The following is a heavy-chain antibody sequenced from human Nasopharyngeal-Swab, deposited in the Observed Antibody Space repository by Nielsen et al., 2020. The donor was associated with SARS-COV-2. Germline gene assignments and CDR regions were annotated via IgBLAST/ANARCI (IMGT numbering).Heavy chain of an antibody. J-gene: IGHJ6*02. CDR3: ARWGIVATGSYYYYGMDV. D-gene: IGHD5-12*01. Sequence: WVRRAPGQGLEWMGGIIPIFGTANYAQKFQGRVTITADESTSTAYMELSSLRSEDTAVYYCARWGIVATGSYYYYGMDVWGQGTTVTVSS. CDR2: IIPIFGTA. V-gene: IGHV1-69*01.